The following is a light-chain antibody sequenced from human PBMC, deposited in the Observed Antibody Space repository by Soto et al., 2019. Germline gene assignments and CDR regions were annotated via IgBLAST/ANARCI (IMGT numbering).Light chain of an antibody. CDR2: KAS. Sequence: DIQMTQSPSTLSGSVGDRVTITCRASQTISSWLAWYQQKPGKAPKLLIYKASTLKSGVPSRFSGSGSGTEFTLTISSLQPDDFGAYYCQHYNSYSEACGQGNKVELK. V-gene: IGKV1-5*03. CDR1: QTISSW. J-gene: IGKJ1*01. CDR3: QHYNSYSEA.